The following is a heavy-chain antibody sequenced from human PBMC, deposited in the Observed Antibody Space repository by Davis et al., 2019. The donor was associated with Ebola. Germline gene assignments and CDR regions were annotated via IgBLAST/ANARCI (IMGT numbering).Heavy chain of an antibody. CDR3: ARASTVTPFDY. V-gene: IGHV4-34*01. J-gene: IGHJ4*02. Sequence: ESLKISCAASGFTFSSYWMSWIRQPPGKGLEWIGEINHSGSTNYNPSLKSRVTISVDTSKNQFSLKLSSVTAADTAVYYCARASTVTPFDYWGQGTLVTVSS. D-gene: IGHD4-11*01. CDR1: GFTFSSYW. CDR2: INHSGST.